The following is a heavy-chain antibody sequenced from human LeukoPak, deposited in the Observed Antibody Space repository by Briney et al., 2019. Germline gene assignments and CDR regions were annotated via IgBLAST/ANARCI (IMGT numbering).Heavy chain of an antibody. D-gene: IGHD5-18*01. V-gene: IGHV4-30-4*07. Sequence: SETLSLTCAVSGGSISRGGYSWSWIRQPPGKGLEWIGYFYYSGSTYYNPSLKSRVTISVDTSKNQLSLKLSSVTAADTAVYYCARTRGYSYLDYWGQGTLVTVSS. CDR3: ARTRGYSYLDY. CDR2: FYYSGST. CDR1: GGSISRGGYS. J-gene: IGHJ4*02.